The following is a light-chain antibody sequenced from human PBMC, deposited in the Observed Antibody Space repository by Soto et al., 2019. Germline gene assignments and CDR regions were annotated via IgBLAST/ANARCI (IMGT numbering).Light chain of an antibody. Sequence: QSVLTQPASVSGSPGQSITISCTGTSSYVGGYNYVSWYQQHPGKAPKLMIYDVSDRPSGVSNRFSGSKSGNTASLTISGLQAEDGADYYCSSYTSSSTYVFGTGTKVPS. CDR3: SSYTSSSTYV. V-gene: IGLV2-14*01. CDR1: SSYVGGYNY. CDR2: DVS. J-gene: IGLJ1*01.